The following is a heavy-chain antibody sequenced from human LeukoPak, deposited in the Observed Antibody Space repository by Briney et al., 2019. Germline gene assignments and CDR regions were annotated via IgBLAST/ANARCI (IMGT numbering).Heavy chain of an antibody. V-gene: IGHV1-2*02. CDR3: ANSYGSAGAHFDAFDI. Sequence: RASVKVSCKASGYTFTSYYMHWVRQAPGQGLEWMGWINPNSGGTNYAQKFQGRVTMTRDTSISTAYMELSRLRSDDTAVYYCANSYGSAGAHFDAFDIWGQGTMVTVSS. J-gene: IGHJ3*02. CDR1: GYTFTSYY. D-gene: IGHD2-15*01. CDR2: INPNSGGT.